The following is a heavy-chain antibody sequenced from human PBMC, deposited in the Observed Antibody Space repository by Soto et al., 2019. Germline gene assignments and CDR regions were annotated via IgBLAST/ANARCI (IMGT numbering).Heavy chain of an antibody. D-gene: IGHD3-9*01. CDR2: TYYSGRT. CDR1: GGSIRSYY. V-gene: IGHV4-59*01. CDR3: ARLGLRYFDWLPASTYYYYGMDV. J-gene: IGHJ6*02. Sequence: ASETLSLTCTVSGGSIRSYYWSWIRQPPGKGLEWIGYTYYSGRTNYNPYLKTRVTISVDTSKNQFSLKLSSVTAADTAVYYCARLGLRYFDWLPASTYYYYGMDVWGQGTTVTVSS.